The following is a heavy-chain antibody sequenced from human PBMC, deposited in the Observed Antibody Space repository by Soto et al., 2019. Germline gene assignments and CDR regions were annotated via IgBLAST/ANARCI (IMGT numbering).Heavy chain of an antibody. Sequence: EVQLLESGGGLVQPGGSLRLSCAASGFTFSSYAMSWVRQAPGKGLEWVSAISGSGGSTYYADSVKGRFTISRDNSKNSLYLQMNSLRGEDTAVYYGAKPPGLLFDYWGQGTLVTVSS. CDR3: AKPPGLLFDY. J-gene: IGHJ4*02. CDR2: ISGSGGST. CDR1: GFTFSSYA. D-gene: IGHD3-22*01. V-gene: IGHV3-23*01.